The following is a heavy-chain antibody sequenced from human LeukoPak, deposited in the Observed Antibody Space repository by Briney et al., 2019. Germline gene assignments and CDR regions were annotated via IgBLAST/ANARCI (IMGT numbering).Heavy chain of an antibody. CDR1: GGSVGSGSYY. CDR2: IYYSGST. J-gene: IGHJ4*02. Sequence: KPSETLSLTCTVSGGSVGSGSYYWSWIRQPPGKGLEWIGYIYYSGSTNYNPSLKSRVTISVDTSKNQFSLKLSSVTAADTAVYYCARTSGSYYIDCWGQGTLVTVSS. CDR3: ARTSGSYYIDC. V-gene: IGHV4-61*01. D-gene: IGHD3-10*01.